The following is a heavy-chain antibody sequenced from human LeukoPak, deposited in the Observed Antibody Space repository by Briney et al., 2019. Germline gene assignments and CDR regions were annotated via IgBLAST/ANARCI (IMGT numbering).Heavy chain of an antibody. D-gene: IGHD3-22*01. Sequence: GGSLRLSCAASGFTFSDYMSWIRQAPGKGLEWVSYISSSGSTIYYADSVKGRFTISRDNAKSSLYLQMNSLRADDTAVYYCARDRALYDSRRGYYYTEDDYWGQGTLVTVSS. CDR1: GFTFSDY. V-gene: IGHV3-11*04. CDR2: ISSSGSTI. J-gene: IGHJ4*02. CDR3: ARDRALYDSRRGYYYTEDDY.